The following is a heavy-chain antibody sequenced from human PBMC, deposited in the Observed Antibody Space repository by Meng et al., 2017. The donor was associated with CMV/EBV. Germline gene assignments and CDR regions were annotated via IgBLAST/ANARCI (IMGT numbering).Heavy chain of an antibody. J-gene: IGHJ5*02. CDR3: ARYGEGSWFDP. CDR1: GFTFSSYW. V-gene: IGHV3-74*01. Sequence: GGSLRLSCAASGFTFSSYWMHWVRQAPGKGLVWVSRINSDGSSTSYADSVKGRFTISRDNAKNTLYLQMNSLRAEDTAVYYCARYGEGSWFDPWGQGTLVTVSS. CDR2: INSDGSST. D-gene: IGHD3-10*01.